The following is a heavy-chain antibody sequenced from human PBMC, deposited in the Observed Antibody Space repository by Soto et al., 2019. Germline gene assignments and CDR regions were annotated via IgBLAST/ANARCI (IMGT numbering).Heavy chain of an antibody. CDR1: GDTLSNYI. CDR3: ARPDISGFPLPF. Sequence: QVQLVQSGAEVKKPGSSVKVSCKASGDTLSNYIFSWVRQAPGQGLEWMGGIIFGTANYAQKFRGRVTITADESTSTAYREVDSRISENTALYYCARPDISGFPLPFWGQDTLITVPS. V-gene: IGHV1-69*01. D-gene: IGHD3-22*01. CDR2: IIFGTA. J-gene: IGHJ1*01.